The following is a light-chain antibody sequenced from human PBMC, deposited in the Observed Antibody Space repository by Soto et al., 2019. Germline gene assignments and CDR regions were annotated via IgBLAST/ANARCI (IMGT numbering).Light chain of an antibody. J-gene: IGKJ2*01. CDR3: MQRIEFPYT. V-gene: IGKV2-40*01. CDR2: TLS. Sequence: DIVMTQTPLSLPVTPGEPASISCRSSQSLLESDDGDTYLDWYLQKPGQSPQRLIYTLSHRAPGVPDRFSGSGSGTDFTLHISRVEADDIGVYYCMQRIEFPYTFGQGTKLEIK. CDR1: QSLLESDDGDTY.